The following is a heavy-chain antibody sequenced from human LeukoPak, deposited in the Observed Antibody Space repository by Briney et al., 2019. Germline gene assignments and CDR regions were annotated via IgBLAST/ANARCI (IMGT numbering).Heavy chain of an antibody. Sequence: SENLSLTCAVSGGSISSSNWWSWVRQPPGKGLEWIGEIYHSGSTNYNPSLKSRVTISVDKSKNQFSLKLSSVTAADTAVYYCARGKGFGYSYGPQPSDYWGQGTLVTVSS. D-gene: IGHD5-18*01. J-gene: IGHJ4*02. V-gene: IGHV4-4*02. CDR1: GGSISSSNW. CDR2: IYHSGST. CDR3: ARGKGFGYSYGPQPSDY.